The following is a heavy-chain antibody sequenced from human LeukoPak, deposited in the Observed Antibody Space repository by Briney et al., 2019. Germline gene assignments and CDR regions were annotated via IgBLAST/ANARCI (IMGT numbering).Heavy chain of an antibody. V-gene: IGHV4-59*08. CDR2: IYYSGST. CDR3: ARLASSDWSHCDY. J-gene: IGHJ4*02. CDR1: GGSISGYY. Sequence: SETLSLTCTVSGGSISGYYWSWIRQPPGKGPEWIGYIYYSGSTNYNPSLKSRVTISVDTSKNQFSLKMNSVTAADTAVYYCARLASSDWSHCDYWGQGTLVTVSS. D-gene: IGHD6-19*01.